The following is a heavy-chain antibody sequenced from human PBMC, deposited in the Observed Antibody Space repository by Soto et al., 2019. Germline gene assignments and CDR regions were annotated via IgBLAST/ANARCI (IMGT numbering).Heavy chain of an antibody. CDR3: ARGIKYYYDRAWFDP. CDR2: IYYSGST. V-gene: IGHV4-31*03. CDR1: GGSISSGGYY. Sequence: SETLSLTCTVSGGSISSGGYYWSWIRQHPGKGLEWIGYIYYSGSTYYNPSLKSRVTISVDTSKNQFSLKLSSVTAADTAVYYCARGIKYYYDRAWFDPWGQGTLVTVSS. J-gene: IGHJ5*02. D-gene: IGHD3-22*01.